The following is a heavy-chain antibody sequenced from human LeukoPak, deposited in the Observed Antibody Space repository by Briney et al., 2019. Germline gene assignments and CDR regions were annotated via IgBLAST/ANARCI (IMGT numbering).Heavy chain of an antibody. CDR3: ARGFPIVGSSVDV. D-gene: IGHD2-21*01. J-gene: IGHJ6*02. CDR2: IIPILGIA. CDR1: GGTFSSYA. Sequence: ASVKVSCKASGGTFSSYAISWVRQAPGQGLEWMGRIIPILGIANYAQKFQGRVTITADKSTSTAYMELSSLRSEGTAVYYCARGFPIVGSSVDVWGQGTTVTVSS. V-gene: IGHV1-69*04.